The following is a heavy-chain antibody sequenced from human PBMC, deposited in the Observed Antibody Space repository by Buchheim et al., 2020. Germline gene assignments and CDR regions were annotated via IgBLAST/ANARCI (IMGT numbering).Heavy chain of an antibody. CDR1: GYTFTSYA. CDR2: INAGNGNT. CDR3: ARDKAGIIPPLYYYYGMDV. Sequence: QVQLVQSGAEVKKPGASVKVSCKASGYTFTSYAMHWVRQAPGQRLEWMGWINAGNGNTKYSQKFQGRVTITRDQSASTAYMELSSLRSDDTAVYYCARDKAGIIPPLYYYYGMDVWGQGTT. V-gene: IGHV1-3*01. J-gene: IGHJ6*02. D-gene: IGHD3-16*01.